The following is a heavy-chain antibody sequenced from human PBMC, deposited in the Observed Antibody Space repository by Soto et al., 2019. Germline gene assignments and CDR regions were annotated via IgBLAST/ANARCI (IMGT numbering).Heavy chain of an antibody. V-gene: IGHV1-69*13. CDR1: GGTFSSYA. Sequence: SVKVSCKASGGTFSSYAISWVRQAPGQGLEWMGGIIPIFGTANYAQKFQGRVTITADESTSTAYMELSSLRSDDTAVYYCAREVSSGWEYYYYGMDVWGQGTTVTVYS. CDR3: AREVSSGWEYYYYGMDV. D-gene: IGHD6-19*01. J-gene: IGHJ6*02. CDR2: IIPIFGTA.